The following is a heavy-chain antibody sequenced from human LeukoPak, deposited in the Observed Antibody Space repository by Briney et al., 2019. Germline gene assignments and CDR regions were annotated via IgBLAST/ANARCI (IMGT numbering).Heavy chain of an antibody. J-gene: IGHJ4*02. D-gene: IGHD1-26*01. CDR1: GFPFDDKA. CDR2: ISRNSDST. CDR3: VKDIGSGSYRYGGYFDY. V-gene: IGHV3-9*03. Sequence: GRSLRLSCAASGFPFDDKAMHWVRQAPGKGLEWVAGISRNSDSTGYAVSVKGRFTISRDNAKNSLYLQMNSLRAEDMALYYCVKDIGSGSYRYGGYFDYWGQGTLVTVSS.